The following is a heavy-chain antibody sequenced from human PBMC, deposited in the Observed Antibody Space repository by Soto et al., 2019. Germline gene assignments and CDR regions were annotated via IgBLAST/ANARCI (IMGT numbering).Heavy chain of an antibody. CDR1: GFTVSSNY. V-gene: IGHV3-53*04. D-gene: IGHD1-26*01. J-gene: IGHJ5*02. Sequence: EVQLVESGGGLVQPGGSLRLSCAASGFTVSSNYMSWVRQAPGKGLEWVSVIYSGGSTYYADSVKGRFTISRHNSKNTLYLQMNSLRAEDTAVYYCARGVSGSYGDWFDPWGQGTLVTVSS. CDR2: IYSGGST. CDR3: ARGVSGSYGDWFDP.